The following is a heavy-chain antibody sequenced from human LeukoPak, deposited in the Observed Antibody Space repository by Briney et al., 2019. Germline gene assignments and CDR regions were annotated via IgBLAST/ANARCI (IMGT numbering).Heavy chain of an antibody. J-gene: IGHJ4*02. CDR1: GFTFSNYE. Sequence: GGSLRLSCAASGFTFSNYEMNWVRLAPGKGLEWVSYISSSGNTVHYAGSVKGRFTISRDNAKNSLYLQMNSLRAEDTAVYYCARVNSNYVKYWGQGTLVTVSS. V-gene: IGHV3-48*03. CDR3: ARVNSNYVKY. D-gene: IGHD4-11*01. CDR2: ISSSGNTV.